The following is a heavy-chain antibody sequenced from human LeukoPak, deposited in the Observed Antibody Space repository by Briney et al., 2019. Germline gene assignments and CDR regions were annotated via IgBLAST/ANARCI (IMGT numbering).Heavy chain of an antibody. CDR3: AREMNYDDYRTSDY. D-gene: IGHD4-17*01. J-gene: IGHJ4*02. V-gene: IGHV1-2*02. CDR2: IDSNSGGT. CDR1: GYXFTGYY. Sequence: ASVKVSCKASGYXFTGYYIHWVRQAPGQGFEWMGRIDSNSGGTNYAQNFQGRVTMTRDTSISTVYMELISLRSDDTAVYYCAREMNYDDYRTSDYWGQGILVTVSS.